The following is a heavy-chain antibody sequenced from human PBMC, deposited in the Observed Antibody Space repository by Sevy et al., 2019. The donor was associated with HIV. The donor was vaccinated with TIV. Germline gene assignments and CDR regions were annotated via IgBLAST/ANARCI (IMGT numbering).Heavy chain of an antibody. D-gene: IGHD3-3*01. CDR1: GGSISSYY. J-gene: IGHJ4*02. Sequence: SETLSLTCTVSGGSISSYYWTWIRQPPGKGLEWIGYIYYSGSTNYNPSLKSRVTISVDTSKSQFSLNLRSVTAADTAVYYCARVWDFWGGHYFDFWGQGTLVTVSS. V-gene: IGHV4-59*01. CDR3: ARVWDFWGGHYFDF. CDR2: IYYSGST.